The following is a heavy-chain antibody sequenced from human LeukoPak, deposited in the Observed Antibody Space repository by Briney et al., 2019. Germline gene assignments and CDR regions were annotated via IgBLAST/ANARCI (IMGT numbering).Heavy chain of an antibody. V-gene: IGHV1-46*01. D-gene: IGHD3-10*01. J-gene: IGHJ6*03. CDR3: ARGPRITLVRGGQWYYYMDV. Sequence: GASVKVSCKASGYTFSSNYMHWVRQAPGQGLEWMGIINPSGGSTNYAQKFQGRVTMTRDTSTSTVYMELSSLRSEDTAVYYCARGPRITLVRGGQWYYYMDVWGKGTTVIISS. CDR1: GYTFSSNY. CDR2: INPSGGST.